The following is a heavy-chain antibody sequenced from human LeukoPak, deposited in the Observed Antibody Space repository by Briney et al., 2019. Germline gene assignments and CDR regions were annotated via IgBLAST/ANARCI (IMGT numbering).Heavy chain of an antibody. CDR1: GYTFTSYG. J-gene: IGHJ4*02. Sequence: ASVKVSCKASGYTFTSYGISWVRQAPGQGLEWMGWISAYNGNTNYPQKLQGRVTMTTDTSTSTAYMELRSLRSDDTAVYYCARSTRCGGDCYSPFDYWGQGTLVTVSS. CDR3: ARSTRCGGDCYSPFDY. D-gene: IGHD2-21*02. V-gene: IGHV1-18*01. CDR2: ISAYNGNT.